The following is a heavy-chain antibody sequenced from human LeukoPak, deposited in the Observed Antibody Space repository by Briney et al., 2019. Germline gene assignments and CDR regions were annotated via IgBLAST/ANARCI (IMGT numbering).Heavy chain of an antibody. D-gene: IGHD2-15*01. Sequence: PGGSLRLSCAASGFTFSSYSMNWVRQAPGKGLEWVSYISSSSSTIYYADSVKGRFTISRDNAKNSLYLQMKSLRAEDTALYYCARTPGYSSGGEWFDPWGQGTLVTVSS. CDR2: ISSSSSTI. V-gene: IGHV3-48*01. CDR3: ARTPGYSSGGEWFDP. J-gene: IGHJ5*02. CDR1: GFTFSSYS.